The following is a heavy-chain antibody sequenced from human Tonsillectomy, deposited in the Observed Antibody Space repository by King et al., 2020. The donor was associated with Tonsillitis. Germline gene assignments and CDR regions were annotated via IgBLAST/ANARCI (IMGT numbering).Heavy chain of an antibody. Sequence: QLVQSGAEVKKPGASVKVSCTASGYTFTDYYLYWVRQAPGQGLEWMGWINPHSDGTNYAQKFQGRVTMTRDTSITTAYMELSRLQSDDTAVVYCATAGPDAGGWTRHDVDYWGQGTLVTVSS. CDR3: ATAGPDAGGWTRHDVDY. V-gene: IGHV1-2*02. J-gene: IGHJ4*02. D-gene: IGHD6-19*01. CDR1: GYTFTDYY. CDR2: INPHSDGT.